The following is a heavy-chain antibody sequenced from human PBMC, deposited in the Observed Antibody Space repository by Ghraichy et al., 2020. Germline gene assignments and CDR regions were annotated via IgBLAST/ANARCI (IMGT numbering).Heavy chain of an antibody. J-gene: IGHJ4*02. CDR1: GDSVSSNSAA. CDR3: ARERWGGSHSFAY. CDR2: TYYRSKWFT. V-gene: IGHV6-1*01. Sequence: SQTLSLTCVISGDSVSSNSAAWNWIRLSPSRGLEWLARTYYRSKWFTDYAVSVKSRISVNPDTSKNQVSLHLNSVTPEDSAVYFCARERWGGSHSFAYWGQGTLVTVS. D-gene: IGHD7-27*01.